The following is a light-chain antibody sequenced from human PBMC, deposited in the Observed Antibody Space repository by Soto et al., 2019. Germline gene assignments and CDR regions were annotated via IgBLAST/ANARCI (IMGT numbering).Light chain of an antibody. CDR1: PRIATW. Sequence: DIQMTQSPSSLSASVGDRVTITCRASPRIATWLAWYQHQPGSAPKLLIYGASTLQSGVPSRFSGSGSGAEFTLTIDNLQPEDFATYYCQQYHLYWTFGPGTKVDI. V-gene: IGKV1-5*01. J-gene: IGKJ1*01. CDR2: GAS. CDR3: QQYHLYWT.